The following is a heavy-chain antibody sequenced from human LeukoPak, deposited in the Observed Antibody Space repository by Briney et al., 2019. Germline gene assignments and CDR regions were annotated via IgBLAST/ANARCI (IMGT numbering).Heavy chain of an antibody. CDR2: IKQDGSEK. Sequence: GGSLRLSCAASGFTFSSYWMSWVRQAPGKGLEWVANIKQDGSEKYYVDSVKGRFTISRDNAKNSLYLQMNSLRAEDTAVYYCAREPGRALVPVAFYDYWGQGTLVTVSS. CDR3: AREPGRALVPVAFYDY. V-gene: IGHV3-7*01. D-gene: IGHD2-2*01. CDR1: GFTFSSYW. J-gene: IGHJ4*02.